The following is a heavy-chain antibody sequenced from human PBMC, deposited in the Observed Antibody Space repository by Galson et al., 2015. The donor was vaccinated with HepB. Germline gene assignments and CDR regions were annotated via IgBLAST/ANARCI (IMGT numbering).Heavy chain of an antibody. Sequence: SLRLSCAASGFTFSSYSMNWVRQAPGKGLEWVSSISSSSSYIYYADSVKGRFTISRDNAKNSLYLQMNSLRAEDTAVYYCAGDTEVVPAAIFFPGAARREAAFDIWGQGTMVTVSS. CDR1: GFTFSSYS. CDR3: AGDTEVVPAAIFFPGAARREAAFDI. J-gene: IGHJ3*02. D-gene: IGHD2-2*01. V-gene: IGHV3-21*01. CDR2: ISSSSSYI.